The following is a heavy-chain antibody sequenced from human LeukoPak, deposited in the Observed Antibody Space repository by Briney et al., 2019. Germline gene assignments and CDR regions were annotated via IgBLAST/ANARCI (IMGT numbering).Heavy chain of an antibody. CDR3: ARSVYYYYYMDV. CDR1: GYTFTGYY. Sequence: ASVKVSCKASGYTFTGYYMHWVRQAPGQGLEWMGWINPNSGGTNYAQKFQGRVTMTRDTSISTAYMELSRLRSDDTAVYYCARSVYYYYYMDVWGKGTTVTVSS. V-gene: IGHV1-2*02. J-gene: IGHJ6*03. CDR2: INPNSGGT.